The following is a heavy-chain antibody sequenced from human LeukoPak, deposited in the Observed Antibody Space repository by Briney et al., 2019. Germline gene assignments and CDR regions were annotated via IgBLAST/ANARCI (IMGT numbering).Heavy chain of an antibody. V-gene: IGHV4-59*12. CDR1: GGSISSYY. J-gene: IGHJ4*02. D-gene: IGHD3-3*01. CDR3: ARDDRHSGVVNYFDY. Sequence: SETLSLTCTVSGGSISSYYWSWIRQPPGKGLEWIGYIYYSGSTYYNPSLKSRVTISVDRSKNQFSLKLSSVTAADTAVYYCARDDRHSGVVNYFDYWGQGTLVTVSS. CDR2: IYYSGST.